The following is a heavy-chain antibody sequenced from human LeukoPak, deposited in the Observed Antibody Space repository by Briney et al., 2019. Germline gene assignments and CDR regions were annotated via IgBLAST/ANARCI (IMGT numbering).Heavy chain of an antibody. J-gene: IGHJ4*02. V-gene: IGHV3-23*01. D-gene: IGHD7-27*01. CDR3: AIDPNWGTHS. Sequence: GGSLRLSCAASGFTFSSYSMYWVRHPPGKRLEWVSIIGSSGGGIHYADSVKGRFTISRDNSKNALYLQMNSLRVEDTAVYYCAIDPNWGTHSWGQGVLVTVSS. CDR2: IGSSGGGI. CDR1: GFTFSSYS.